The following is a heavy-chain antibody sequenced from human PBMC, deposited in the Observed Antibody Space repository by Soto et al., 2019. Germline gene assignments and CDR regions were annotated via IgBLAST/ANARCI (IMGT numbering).Heavy chain of an antibody. D-gene: IGHD1-26*01. V-gene: IGHV3-30-3*01. J-gene: IGHJ4*02. CDR2: ISYDGSNK. Sequence: QVQLVESGGGVVQLGRSLRLSCAASGFTFSSYAMHWVRQAPGKGLEWVAVISYDGSNKYYADSVKGRFTISRDNSKNTLYLQMNSLRAEDTAVYYCARDLEVVGANPYGSEFDYWGQGTLVTVSS. CDR3: ARDLEVVGANPYGSEFDY. CDR1: GFTFSSYA.